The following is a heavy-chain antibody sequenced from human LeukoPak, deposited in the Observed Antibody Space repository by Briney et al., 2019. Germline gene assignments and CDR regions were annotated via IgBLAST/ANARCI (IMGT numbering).Heavy chain of an antibody. CDR1: GGSVRSSIYY. V-gene: IGHV4-39*01. J-gene: IGHJ5*02. CDR2: IYYSGST. CDR3: ARRGYYDSRGWFDP. D-gene: IGHD3-22*01. Sequence: SETLSLTCTVSGGSVRSSIYYWGWIRQPPGKGLEWIGSIYYSGSTYYNPSLKSRVTISVDTSKNQFSLKLSSVTAADTAVYYCARRGYYDSRGWFDPWGQGTLVTVSS.